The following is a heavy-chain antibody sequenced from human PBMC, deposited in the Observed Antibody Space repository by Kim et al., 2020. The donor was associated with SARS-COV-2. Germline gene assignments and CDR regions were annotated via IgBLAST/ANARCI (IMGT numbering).Heavy chain of an antibody. CDR2: INHSGST. CDR1: GGSFSGYY. CDR3: ARSGQRITMVRGVIALDY. V-gene: IGHV4-34*01. D-gene: IGHD3-10*01. Sequence: SETLSLTCAVYGGSFSGYYWSWIRQPPGKGLEWIGEINHSGSTNYNPSLKSRVTISVDTSKNQFSLKLSSVTAADTAVYYCARSGQRITMVRGVIALDYWGQGTLVTVSS. J-gene: IGHJ4*02.